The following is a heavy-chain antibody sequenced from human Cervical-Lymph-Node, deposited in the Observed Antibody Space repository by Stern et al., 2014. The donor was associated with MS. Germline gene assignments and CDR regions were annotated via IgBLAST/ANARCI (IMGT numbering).Heavy chain of an antibody. J-gene: IGHJ6*02. Sequence: VQLVQSGAEVKKPGSSVKVSCKASGGTFSSYAISWVRQAPGQGLEWMGGIIPILGTAKYAQKFQGTVTITPADSTSTAAMALRSLRSEGTAVYYCARGEVKEGLVRGMDVWDQGTTVTVSS. V-gene: IGHV1-69*01. D-gene: IGHD1-26*01. CDR1: GGTFSSYA. CDR2: IIPILGTA. CDR3: ARGEVKEGLVRGMDV.